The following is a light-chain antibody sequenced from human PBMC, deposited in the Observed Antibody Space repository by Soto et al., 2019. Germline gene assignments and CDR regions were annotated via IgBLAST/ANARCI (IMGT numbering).Light chain of an antibody. J-gene: IGLJ1*01. CDR3: SSYTSSNTFYV. CDR1: SADIGTYNY. CDR2: EVN. V-gene: IGLV2-14*01. Sequence: QSVLTQPASVSGSPGQSITISSTGTSADIGTYNYVSWYQHFPGKAPKLIIYEVNNRRTGVSNRFSGSKSGNTASLTISGLQAEDEADYYCSSYTSSNTFYVFGTGTKVTVL.